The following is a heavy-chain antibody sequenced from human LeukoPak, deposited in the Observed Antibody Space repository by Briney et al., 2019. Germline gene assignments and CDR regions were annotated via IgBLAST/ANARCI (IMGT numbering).Heavy chain of an antibody. CDR2: MNPNSGNT. CDR1: GYTSTSYD. J-gene: IGHJ4*02. CDR3: ARGGYCSSTSCYVDY. V-gene: IGHV1-8*03. D-gene: IGHD2-2*03. Sequence: ASVKVSCKASGYTSTSYDINWVRQATGQGLEWMGWMNPNSGNTGYAQKFQGRVTITRNTSISTAYMELSSLRSEDTAVYYCARGGYCSSTSCYVDYWGQGTLVTVSS.